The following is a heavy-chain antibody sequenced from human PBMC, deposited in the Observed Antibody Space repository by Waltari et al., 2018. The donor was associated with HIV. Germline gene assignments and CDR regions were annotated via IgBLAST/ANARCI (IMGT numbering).Heavy chain of an antibody. J-gene: IGHJ6*02. Sequence: QVQLVQSGAEVKKPGASVKVSCKASGYTFTSYDINWVRQATGQGLEWMGWMNPNSGNTGYAQRFQGRVTMTRNTSISTAYMELSSLRSEDTAVYYCARRPGFWGYSGYSSYYYYGMDVWGQGTTVTVSS. CDR1: GYTFTSYD. D-gene: IGHD5-12*01. CDR3: ARRPGFWGYSGYSSYYYYGMDV. CDR2: MNPNSGNT. V-gene: IGHV1-8*01.